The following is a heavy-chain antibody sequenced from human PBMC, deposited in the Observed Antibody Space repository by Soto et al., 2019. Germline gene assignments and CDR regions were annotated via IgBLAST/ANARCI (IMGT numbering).Heavy chain of an antibody. Sequence: GGSLRLSCAASGFTFSSYAMSWVRQAPGKGLEWVSAISGSGGSTYYADSVKGRFTISRDNSKNTLYLQMNSLRAEDTAVYYCAHITRFYYYDSSGYFRDDYWGQGTLVTVSS. CDR1: GFTFSSYA. D-gene: IGHD3-22*01. V-gene: IGHV3-23*01. CDR3: AHITRFYYYDSSGYFRDDY. CDR2: ISGSGGST. J-gene: IGHJ4*02.